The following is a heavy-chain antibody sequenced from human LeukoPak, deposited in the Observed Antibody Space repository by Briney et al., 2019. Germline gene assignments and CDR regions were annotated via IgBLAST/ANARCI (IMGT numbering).Heavy chain of an antibody. J-gene: IGHJ6*03. D-gene: IGHD3-16*01. CDR2: IIPIFGAT. CDR1: GGTFSYYA. Sequence: ASVNVSCKASGGTFSYYAIAWVRQAPGQGLEWMGRIIPIFGATNYAQKFQGRITITADNSTATAFMELSNLRSEDTALYYCAKADYAYFYMDVWGTGTTVSVSS. CDR3: AKADYAYFYMDV. V-gene: IGHV1-69*06.